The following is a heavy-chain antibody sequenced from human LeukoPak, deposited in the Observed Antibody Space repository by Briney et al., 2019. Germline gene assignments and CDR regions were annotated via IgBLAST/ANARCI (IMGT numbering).Heavy chain of an antibody. J-gene: IGHJ2*01. D-gene: IGHD5-24*01. CDR2: IYYSGST. Sequence: SETLSLTCTVSGGSISSYYWSWIRQPPGKGLEWIGYIYYSGSTNYNPSLKSRVTISVDTSKNQFSLKLSSVTAADTAVYYCATRRDGYNYAGVGYFDLWGRGTLVTVSS. CDR1: GGSISSYY. V-gene: IGHV4-59*08. CDR3: ATRRDGYNYAGVGYFDL.